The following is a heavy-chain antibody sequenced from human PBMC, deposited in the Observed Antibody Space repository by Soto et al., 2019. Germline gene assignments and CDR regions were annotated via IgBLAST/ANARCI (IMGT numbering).Heavy chain of an antibody. D-gene: IGHD2-15*01. J-gene: IGHJ6*02. CDR2: ISYNGGNR. Sequence: VQLVESGGVVVQPGRSLRLSCAASGFTFSNYAMHWVRQAPGKGLECVAVISYNGGNRFYRDYVKGRFTISRDNYKNTVHLQIDSMRYEDAAVYYCARGDREDTAVVIGVRPGEYGVDVWGQGTTVTVSS. CDR3: ARGDREDTAVVIGVRPGEYGVDV. CDR1: GFTFSNYA. V-gene: IGHV3-30*04.